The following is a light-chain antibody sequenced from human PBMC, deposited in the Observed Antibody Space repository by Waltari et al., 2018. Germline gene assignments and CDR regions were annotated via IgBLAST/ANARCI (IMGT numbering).Light chain of an antibody. V-gene: IGKV1-39*01. CDR3: QQYNSYST. J-gene: IGKJ1*01. Sequence: DIQMTQSPSSLSASVGDRVTITCRASQTINKYLNWYQKKPGRAPKVLISVISYLHTGVPSRFSGSGSGTDFTLTISSLQPEDFATYYCQQYNSYSTFGQGTKVEIK. CDR1: QTINKY. CDR2: VIS.